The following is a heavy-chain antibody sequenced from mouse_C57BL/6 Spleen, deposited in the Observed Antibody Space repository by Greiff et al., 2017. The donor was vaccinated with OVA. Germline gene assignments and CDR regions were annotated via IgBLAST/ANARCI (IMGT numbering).Heavy chain of an antibody. CDR1: GYTFTDYY. Sequence: QVQLQQSGAELVRPGASVKLSCKASGYTFTDYYINWVKQRPGQGLEWIARIYPGSGNTYYNEKFKGKATLTAEKSSSTAYMQLSSLTSEDSAVYFCARDTTVAYWYFDVWGTGTTVTVSS. CDR3: ARDTTVAYWYFDV. D-gene: IGHD1-1*01. CDR2: IYPGSGNT. J-gene: IGHJ1*03. V-gene: IGHV1-76*01.